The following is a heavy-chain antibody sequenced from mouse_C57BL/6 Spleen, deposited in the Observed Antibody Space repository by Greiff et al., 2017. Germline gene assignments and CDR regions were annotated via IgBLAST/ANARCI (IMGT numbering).Heavy chain of an antibody. CDR1: GYTFTSYD. J-gene: IGHJ2*01. Sequence: LVESGPELVKPGASVKLSCKASGYTFTSYDINWVKQRPGQGLEWIGWIYPRDGSTKYNEKFKGKATLTVDTSSSTAYMELHSLTSEDSAVYFCAFYSNYGVDYWGQGTTLTVSS. CDR3: AFYSNYGVDY. V-gene: IGHV1-85*01. CDR2: IYPRDGST. D-gene: IGHD2-5*01.